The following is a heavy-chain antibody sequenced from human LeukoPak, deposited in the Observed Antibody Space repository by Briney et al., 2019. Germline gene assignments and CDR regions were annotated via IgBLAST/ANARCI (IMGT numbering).Heavy chain of an antibody. CDR2: IIPILGIA. CDR1: GGTFSSYA. J-gene: IGHJ4*02. Sequence: GASVKVSCKASGGTFSSYAISWVRQAPGQGLEWMGRIIPILGIANYAQKFQGRVTITADKSTSTAYMELSSLRSEDTAVYYCASARYSYGPHEFDYWGQGTLATVSS. CDR3: ASARYSYGPHEFDY. V-gene: IGHV1-69*04. D-gene: IGHD5-18*01.